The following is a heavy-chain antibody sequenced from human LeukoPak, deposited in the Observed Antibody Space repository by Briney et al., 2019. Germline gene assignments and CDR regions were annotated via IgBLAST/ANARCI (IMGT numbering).Heavy chain of an antibody. CDR1: GGSISSYF. Sequence: SETLSLTCTVAGGSISSYFWSWIRQPPGKGLEWIGYIYYSGSPNFNPAVNGLSTISVDTSKKQFSLKLSSVTAADTAVYYCARGRAAAGSWYFDYWGKGTLVTVSS. CDR3: ARGRAAAGSWYFDY. J-gene: IGHJ4*02. CDR2: IYYSGSP. D-gene: IGHD6-13*01. V-gene: IGHV4-59*01.